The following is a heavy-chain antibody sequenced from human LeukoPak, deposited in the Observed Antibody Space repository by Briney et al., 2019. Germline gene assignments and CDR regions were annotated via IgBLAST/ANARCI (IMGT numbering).Heavy chain of an antibody. J-gene: IGHJ4*02. CDR3: AREPAVAGTGLFVDY. CDR2: INHSGST. D-gene: IGHD6-19*01. Sequence: SEPLSLTCAVYGGSFSGYYWSWIRQLPGKGLEWIGEINHSGSTNYNPSLKSRVTISVDTSKNQFSLKLSSVTAADTAVYYCAREPAVAGTGLFVDYWGQGTLVTVSS. CDR1: GGSFSGYY. V-gene: IGHV4-34*01.